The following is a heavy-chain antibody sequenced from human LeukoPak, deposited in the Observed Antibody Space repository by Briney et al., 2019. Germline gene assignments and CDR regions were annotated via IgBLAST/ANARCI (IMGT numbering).Heavy chain of an antibody. CDR2: IYYSGST. Sequence: TLSLTCIVSGGSISSGGYYWSWIRQHPGKGLEWIGYIYYSGSTYYNPSLKSRVTISVDTSKNQFSLKLGSVTAADTAVYYCARGYCSGSICYAPDYWGQGTLVTVSS. CDR3: ARGYCSGSICYAPDY. CDR1: GGSISSGGYY. V-gene: IGHV4-31*03. D-gene: IGHD2-15*01. J-gene: IGHJ4*02.